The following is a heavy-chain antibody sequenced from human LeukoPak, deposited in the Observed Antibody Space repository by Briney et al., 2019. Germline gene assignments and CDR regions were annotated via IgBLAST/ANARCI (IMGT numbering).Heavy chain of an antibody. V-gene: IGHV3-48*03. D-gene: IGHD3-16*01. CDR2: ISSSGSTI. CDR3: ARDPKFGGGSTDY. CDR1: GFTFDDYA. Sequence: GRSLRLSCAASGFTFDDYAMHWVRQAPGKGLEWVSYISSSGSTIYYADSVKGRFTISRDNAKNSLYLQMNSLRAEDTAVYYCARDPKFGGGSTDYWGQGTLVTVSS. J-gene: IGHJ4*02.